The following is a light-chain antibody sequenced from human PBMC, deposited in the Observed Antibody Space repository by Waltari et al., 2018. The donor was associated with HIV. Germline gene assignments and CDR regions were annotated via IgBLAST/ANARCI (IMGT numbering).Light chain of an antibody. CDR1: SSDVGGYDY. CDR3: TSYGGRNILV. CDR2: AVN. V-gene: IGLV2-8*01. J-gene: IGLJ3*02. Sequence: QSALTQPPSASGSPGQSVTISCTGTSSDVGGYDYVSWYQQHPGKAPKLMIYAVNKRPSGVPDRFSGSKSGNTASLTVSGLQPEDEAEYYCTSYGGRNILVFGGGTRLTVL.